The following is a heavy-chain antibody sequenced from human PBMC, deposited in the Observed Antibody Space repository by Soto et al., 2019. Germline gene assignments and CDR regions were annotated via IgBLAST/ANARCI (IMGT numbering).Heavy chain of an antibody. V-gene: IGHV3-11*01. CDR3: ARGRHYDYIWGSYRPTYVDY. Sequence: GGSLRLSCAASGFTFSDYYMSWIRQAPGKGLEWVSYISSSGSTIYYADSVKGRFTISRDNAKNSLYLQMNSLRAEDTAVYYCARGRHYDYIWGSYRPTYVDYWGQGTLVTVSS. CDR1: GFTFSDYY. J-gene: IGHJ4*02. CDR2: ISSSGSTI. D-gene: IGHD3-16*02.